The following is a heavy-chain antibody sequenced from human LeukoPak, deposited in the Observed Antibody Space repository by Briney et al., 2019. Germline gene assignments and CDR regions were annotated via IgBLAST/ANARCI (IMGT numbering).Heavy chain of an antibody. CDR2: INPNSGGT. D-gene: IGHD1/OR15-1a*01. CDR3: ARGAKNWNNNWFDP. J-gene: IGHJ5*02. V-gene: IGHV1-2*02. CDR1: GYTFTGYY. Sequence: RASVKVSCKASGYTFTGYYMHRVRQAPGQGLEWMGWINPNSGGTNYAQKFQGRVTMTRDTSISTAYMELSRLRSDDTAVYYCARGAKNWNNNWFDPWGQGTLVTVSS.